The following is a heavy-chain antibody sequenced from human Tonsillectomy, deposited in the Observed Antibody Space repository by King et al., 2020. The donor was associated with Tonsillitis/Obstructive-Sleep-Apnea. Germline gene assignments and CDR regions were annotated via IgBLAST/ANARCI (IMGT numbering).Heavy chain of an antibody. CDR2: ISYDGSNK. CDR1: GFTFSSYA. CDR3: ARDESVAGVH. J-gene: IGHJ4*02. D-gene: IGHD1-1*01. Sequence: VQLVESGGGVVQPGRSLRLSCAASGFTFSSYAMHWVRQAPGKGLEWVAVISYDGSNKYYAESVKGRFTISRDNSKNTLYLQMNSLRAEDTAVYYCARDESVAGVHWGQGTLVTVSS. V-gene: IGHV3-30*01.